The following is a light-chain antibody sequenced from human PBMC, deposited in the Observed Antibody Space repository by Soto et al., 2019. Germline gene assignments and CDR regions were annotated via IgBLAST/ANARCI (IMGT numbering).Light chain of an antibody. J-gene: IGKJ4*01. Sequence: EIVLTQSPGTLSLSPGERATLSCRASQSVGTYLAWYQQKPGQAPRLLIYGASSRATGIPARFSGSGSGTDVTLTISRLEPEDSAVYYCQQYVSIPLTFGGGTKVEIK. CDR3: QQYVSIPLT. CDR2: GAS. V-gene: IGKV3-20*01. CDR1: QSVGTY.